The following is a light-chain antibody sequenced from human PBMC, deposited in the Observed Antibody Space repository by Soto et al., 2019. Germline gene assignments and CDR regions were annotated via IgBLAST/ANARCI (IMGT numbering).Light chain of an antibody. CDR3: QQYGSSPC. J-gene: IGKJ3*01. Sequence: EIVLTQSPGTLSLSPGEIATLSCRASQSVSSSYLAWYQQKPGQAPRLLIYGASSRATGIPDRFSGSGSGTDFTLTISRLEPEDFAVYYCQQYGSSPCFGPGTKVDIK. CDR1: QSVSSSY. V-gene: IGKV3-20*01. CDR2: GAS.